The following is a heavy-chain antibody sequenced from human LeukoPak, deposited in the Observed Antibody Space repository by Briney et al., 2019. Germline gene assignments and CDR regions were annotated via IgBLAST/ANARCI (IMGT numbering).Heavy chain of an antibody. V-gene: IGHV1-69*05. CDR2: IIPIFGTA. Sequence: SVKVSCKASGGTFSSYAISWVRQAPGHGLEWMGRIIPIFGTANYAQKFQGRVTITTDESTSTAYMELSSLRSEDTAVYYCASLAGYSRYYFDYWGQGTLVTVSS. J-gene: IGHJ4*02. CDR1: GGTFSSYA. CDR3: ASLAGYSRYYFDY. D-gene: IGHD6-13*01.